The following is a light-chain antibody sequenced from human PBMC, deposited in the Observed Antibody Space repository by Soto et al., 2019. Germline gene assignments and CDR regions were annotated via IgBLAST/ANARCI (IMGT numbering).Light chain of an antibody. Sequence: EIVMTQSPATQSVSPGERATLSCRASQSVSSNLAWYQQKPGQAPRLLIYGASTRATGIPARFSGSGSGTEFTLTISSLQSEDFAVYYCQQYNNWPPWTFGQGTKLEIK. J-gene: IGKJ2*02. V-gene: IGKV3-15*01. CDR1: QSVSSN. CDR3: QQYNNWPPWT. CDR2: GAS.